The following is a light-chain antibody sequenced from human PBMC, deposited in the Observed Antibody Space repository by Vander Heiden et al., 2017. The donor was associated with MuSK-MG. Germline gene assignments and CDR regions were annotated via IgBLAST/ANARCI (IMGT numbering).Light chain of an antibody. V-gene: IGLV8-61*01. Sequence: QTVVTQEPSFSVSPGGTVTLTCGLSSGSVSTSYYPSWYQQTPGHAPLMLSYRKNTRSAGVPDRFSASILGTTAATNTTGAKAEEDAYDYCALDMSSGLVVFGGGTKLTVL. CDR3: ALDMSSGLVV. CDR2: RKN. J-gene: IGLJ2*01. CDR1: SGSVSTSYY.